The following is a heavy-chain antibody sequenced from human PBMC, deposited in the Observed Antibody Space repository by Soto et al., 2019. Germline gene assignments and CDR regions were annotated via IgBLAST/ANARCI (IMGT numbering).Heavy chain of an antibody. CDR1: GGTFNSYA. D-gene: IGHD3-22*01. CDR2: TIPMFGTT. CDR3: TRCGIRYHSIGYYLGIDGMDV. J-gene: IGHJ6*02. V-gene: IGHV1-69*05. Sequence: QVQLVQSGAEVKKPESSVRVSCKASGGTFNSYAITWVRQAPGQGLEWMGGTIPMFGTTNYAEKFQGRVTXRXXXAXNTAYMELSSLRSEDTAVYYCTRCGIRYHSIGYYLGIDGMDVWGQGTTVIVSS.